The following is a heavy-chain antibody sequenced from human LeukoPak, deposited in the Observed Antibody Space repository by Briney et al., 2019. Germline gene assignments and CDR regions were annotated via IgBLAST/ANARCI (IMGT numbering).Heavy chain of an antibody. Sequence: PGGSLRLSCEASGFIFSKNDMHWVRQAPGKGLEWVAFIRYDGLDKYYVDSVKGRFTIFRDNSKNTLYLQMISLRGDDTAVYYCAKHSVRQTYADAFEMWGQGTMVSVSS. CDR1: GFIFSKND. D-gene: IGHD2-21*01. CDR3: AKHSVRQTYADAFEM. V-gene: IGHV3-30*02. CDR2: IRYDGLDK. J-gene: IGHJ3*02.